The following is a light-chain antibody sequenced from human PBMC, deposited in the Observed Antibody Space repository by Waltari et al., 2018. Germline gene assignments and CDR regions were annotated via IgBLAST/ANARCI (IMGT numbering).Light chain of an antibody. Sequence: DIQMTQSPSSLSASVGDRVTLTCQASQGITNYLNWYQQKPGKAPKLLIYDASNLETGVPSRSSGSGSGTDFTFTISSLQPEDIATYYCQQYDHLPITFGQGTRLEIK. J-gene: IGKJ5*01. CDR3: QQYDHLPIT. V-gene: IGKV1-33*01. CDR2: DAS. CDR1: QGITNY.